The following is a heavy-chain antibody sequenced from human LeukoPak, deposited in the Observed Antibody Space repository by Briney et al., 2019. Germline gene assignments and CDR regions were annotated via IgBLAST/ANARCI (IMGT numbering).Heavy chain of an antibody. Sequence: SVKVSCKASGFTFTSSAMQWVRQARGQRLEWIGWIVVGSGNTNYAQKFQERVTITRDMSTSTAYMELSSLRSEDTAVYYCARDLGSGFEGEYFQHWGQGTLVTVSS. V-gene: IGHV1-58*02. CDR2: IVVGSGNT. D-gene: IGHD6-19*01. CDR1: GFTFTSSA. CDR3: ARDLGSGFEGEYFQH. J-gene: IGHJ1*01.